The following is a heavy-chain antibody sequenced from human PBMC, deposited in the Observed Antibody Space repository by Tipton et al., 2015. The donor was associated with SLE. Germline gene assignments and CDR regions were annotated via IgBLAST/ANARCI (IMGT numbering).Heavy chain of an antibody. D-gene: IGHD5-24*01. CDR1: GYSISSGYY. CDR2: IYTSGST. CDR3: ASGRDGCKYWYFDL. Sequence: TLSLTCTVSGYSISSGYYWSWIRQPPGKGLEWIGYIYTSGSTNYNPSLKSRVTISVDTSKNQFSLKLSSVTAADTAVYYCASGRDGCKYWYFDLWGRGTLVTVSS. J-gene: IGHJ2*01. V-gene: IGHV4-4*09.